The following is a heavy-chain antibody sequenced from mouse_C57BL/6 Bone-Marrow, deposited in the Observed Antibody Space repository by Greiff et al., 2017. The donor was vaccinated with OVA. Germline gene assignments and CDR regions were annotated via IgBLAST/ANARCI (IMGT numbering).Heavy chain of an antibody. Sequence: QVQLQQSGPELVKPGASVKISCKASGYAFRSSWMNWVKQRPGKGLEWIGRLYPGDGDTNYNGKFKGKATLTADKSSSTAYMQLSSLTSEDSAVYFCASAPNWDGNYYAMDYWGQGTSVTVSS. CDR2: LYPGDGDT. J-gene: IGHJ4*01. D-gene: IGHD4-1*01. CDR3: ASAPNWDGNYYAMDY. CDR1: GYAFRSSW. V-gene: IGHV1-82*01.